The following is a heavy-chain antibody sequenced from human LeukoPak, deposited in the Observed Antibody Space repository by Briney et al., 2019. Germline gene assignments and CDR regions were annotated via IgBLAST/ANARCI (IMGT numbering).Heavy chain of an antibody. CDR3: ARRMGRDGYNPNWFDP. J-gene: IGHJ5*02. V-gene: IGHV3-21*01. Sequence: PGGSLRLSCAASGFTFSNYEMNWVRQAPGKGLEWVSSISGSSTYIYYADSVKGRFTISRDNAKNSLYLQMNSLRAEDTAVYYCARRMGRDGYNPNWFDPWGQGTLVTVSS. CDR2: ISGSSTYI. CDR1: GFTFSNYE. D-gene: IGHD5-24*01.